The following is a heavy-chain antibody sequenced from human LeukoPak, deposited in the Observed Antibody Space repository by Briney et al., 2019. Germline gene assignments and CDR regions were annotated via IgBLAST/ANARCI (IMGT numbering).Heavy chain of an antibody. CDR3: ARYETVGELGWFDP. Sequence: ASVKVSCKASGYTFSDYYVHWVRQAPGQGLEWMGWINPNSGGTHYAQKFQGRVTMTRDTSISTAYMELSRLRSDDTAVYYCARYETVGELGWFDPWGQGTLATVSS. CDR2: INPNSGGT. CDR1: GYTFSDYY. J-gene: IGHJ5*02. D-gene: IGHD3-10*01. V-gene: IGHV1-2*02.